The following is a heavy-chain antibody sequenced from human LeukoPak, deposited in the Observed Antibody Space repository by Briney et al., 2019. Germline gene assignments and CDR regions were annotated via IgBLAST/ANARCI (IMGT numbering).Heavy chain of an antibody. CDR3: ARFDYYDSSGQINYFDY. J-gene: IGHJ4*02. Sequence: GESLKISCKGSGYSFTSYWIGWVRQMPGKGLEWMGLIYPGDSDTRYSPSFQGQVTISADKSISTAYLQWSSLKASNTAMYYCARFDYYDSSGQINYFDYWGQGTLVTVSS. V-gene: IGHV5-51*01. CDR2: IYPGDSDT. CDR1: GYSFTSYW. D-gene: IGHD3-22*01.